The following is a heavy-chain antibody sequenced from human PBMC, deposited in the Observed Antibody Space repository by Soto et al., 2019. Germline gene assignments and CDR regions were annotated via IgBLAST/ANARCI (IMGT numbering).Heavy chain of an antibody. CDR3: ARTTVVTASDY. D-gene: IGHD2-21*02. V-gene: IGHV2-5*01. CDR1: GFSLSTSGVG. Sequence: SGPTLVNPTQTLTLTCTFSGFSLSTSGVGVGWIRQPPGEALEWLTAIYWNDDKRYSPSLKSRLTITKDASKNQVVLTMTNMDPVDTATYYCARTTVVTASDYWGQGALVTVSS. CDR2: IYWNDDK. J-gene: IGHJ4*02.